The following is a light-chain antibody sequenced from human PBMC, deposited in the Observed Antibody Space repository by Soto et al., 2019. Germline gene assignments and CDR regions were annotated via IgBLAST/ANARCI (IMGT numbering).Light chain of an antibody. CDR3: NSRGGSRPYYV. CDR1: SSDIGACNS. J-gene: IGLJ1*01. Sequence: QSALAQPASVSGSPGQSITISCTGTSSDIGACNSVSWYQQYPGRAPKLMIYEVSNRPSGVSARFSASKSGNTASLTISGLQAEDEADYYCNSRGGSRPYYVFGTGTKVTVL. V-gene: IGLV2-14*01. CDR2: EVS.